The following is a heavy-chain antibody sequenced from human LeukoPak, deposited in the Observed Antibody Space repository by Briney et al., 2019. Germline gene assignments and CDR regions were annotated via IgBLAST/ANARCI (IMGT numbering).Heavy chain of an antibody. CDR2: IYYGGST. CDR3: ARSSIAAAGTGYFDY. V-gene: IGHV4-59*01. J-gene: IGHJ4*02. CDR1: GGSISSYY. Sequence: SETLSLTCTVSGGSISSYYWSWIRQPPGKGLEWVGYIYYGGSTSYTPSLKSRVTISVDTSKNQFSLKLSSVTAADTAVYYCARSSIAAAGTGYFDYWGQGTLVTVSS. D-gene: IGHD6-13*01.